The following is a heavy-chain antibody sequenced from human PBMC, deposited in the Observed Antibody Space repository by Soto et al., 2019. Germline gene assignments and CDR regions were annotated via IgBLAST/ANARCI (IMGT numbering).Heavy chain of an antibody. J-gene: IGHJ6*03. CDR3: AQEADDFWSGYYRYYIYV. CDR2: VSGSGDST. D-gene: IGHD3-3*01. Sequence: EVQLLESGGGLVQPGGSLRLSCAASGFTFSSYAMSWVRQAPGKGLEWVSVVSGSGDSTYYADSVKGRFTISRDNSKSTLYLQMNSLRAEDTAVYYCAQEADDFWSGYYRYYIYVWGKGTTVTVSS. CDR1: GFTFSSYA. V-gene: IGHV3-23*01.